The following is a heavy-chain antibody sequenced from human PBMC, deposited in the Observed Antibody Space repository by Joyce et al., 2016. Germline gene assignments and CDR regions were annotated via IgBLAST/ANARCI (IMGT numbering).Heavy chain of an antibody. CDR2: IYSGGST. CDR3: ASQYQHRYYYYGMDV. CDR1: GFTVSGNY. V-gene: IGHV3-53*01. J-gene: IGHJ6*02. Sequence: EVQLVESGGGLIQPGGSLRLSCAASGFTVSGNYMSWVRQAPGKGLEWVTCIYSGGSTDYADSVKGRFTISRDNSKNTLDLQMNGLRAEDTAVYYCASQYQHRYYYYGMDVWGQGTTVTVSS. D-gene: IGHD3-3*02.